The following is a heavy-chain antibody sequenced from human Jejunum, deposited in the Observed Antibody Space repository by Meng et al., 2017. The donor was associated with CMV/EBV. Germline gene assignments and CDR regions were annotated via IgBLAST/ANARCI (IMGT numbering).Heavy chain of an antibody. D-gene: IGHD3-10*01. CDR2: IKPKNGAT. CDR1: GYTFTDYF. Sequence: KASGYTFTDYFVHWVRQASGQGLEWMGWIKPKNGATNYEQKYQGRVTLTRDTSISTAYMELTSLKSDDTAMYYCARGGDRGEEDYWGQGTLVTVSS. J-gene: IGHJ4*02. V-gene: IGHV1-2*02. CDR3: ARGGDRGEEDY.